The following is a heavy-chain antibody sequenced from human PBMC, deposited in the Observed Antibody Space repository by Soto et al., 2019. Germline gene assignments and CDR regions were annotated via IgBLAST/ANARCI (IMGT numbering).Heavy chain of an antibody. CDR2: ISSSGSTI. Sequence: GESLKISCAASGFTFSDYYMSWIRQAPGKGLEWVSYISSSGSTIYYADSVKGRFTISRDNAKNSLYLQMNSLRAEDTAVYYCFVVPAAMPAYFDYWGQGTLVTVSS. D-gene: IGHD2-2*01. CDR3: FVVPAAMPAYFDY. V-gene: IGHV3-11*01. J-gene: IGHJ4*02. CDR1: GFTFSDYY.